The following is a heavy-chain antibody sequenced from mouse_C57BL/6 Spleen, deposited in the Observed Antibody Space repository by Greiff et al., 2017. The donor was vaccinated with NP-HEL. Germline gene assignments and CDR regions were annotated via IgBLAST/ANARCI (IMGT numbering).Heavy chain of an antibody. Sequence: QVQLKESGAELVRPGTSVKVSCKASGYAFTNYLIEWVKQRPGQGLEWIGVINPGSGGTNYNEKFKGKATLTADKSSSTAYMQLSSLTSEDSAVYFCARSIITTVVATNFDVWGTGTTVTVSS. V-gene: IGHV1-54*01. J-gene: IGHJ1*03. CDR3: ARSIITTVVATNFDV. CDR2: INPGSGGT. D-gene: IGHD1-1*01. CDR1: GYAFTNYL.